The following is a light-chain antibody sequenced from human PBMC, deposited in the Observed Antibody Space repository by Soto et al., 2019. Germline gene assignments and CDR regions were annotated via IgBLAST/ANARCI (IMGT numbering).Light chain of an antibody. V-gene: IGLV2-14*01. J-gene: IGLJ2*01. CDR3: SSYASTSTVV. CDR2: DVS. Sequence: QSALTQPASVSGSPGQSITISCTGTSDDVGGHNYVSWYQQHPGKAPKLTIYDVSNRPSGVSNRFSGSKSGNTASLTISGLQTEDEADYYCSSYASTSTVVFGGGTKLTVL. CDR1: SDDVGGHNY.